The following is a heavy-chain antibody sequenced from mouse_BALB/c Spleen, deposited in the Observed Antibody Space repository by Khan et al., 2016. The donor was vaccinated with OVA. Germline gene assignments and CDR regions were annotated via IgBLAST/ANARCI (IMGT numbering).Heavy chain of an antibody. CDR3: ARVYGSDFDY. J-gene: IGHJ2*01. V-gene: IGHV3-2*02. CDR2: ISYSGNT. D-gene: IGHD1-1*01. CDR1: GYSITSDYA. Sequence: EVQLQQSGPGLVKPSQSLSFTCTVTGYSITSDYARNWIRQFPGNKLEWMGNISYSGNTKYNPSLKSRISITRDTSKNQFFLQLNSVTIEDTATYYCARVYGSDFDYWGQGTTLTVSS.